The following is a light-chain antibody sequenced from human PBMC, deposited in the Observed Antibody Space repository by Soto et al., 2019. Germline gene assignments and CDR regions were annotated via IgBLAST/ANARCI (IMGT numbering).Light chain of an antibody. V-gene: IGKV3-15*01. CDR1: QSVSRSY. CDR3: QHYNNGPR. CDR2: GAS. J-gene: IGKJ1*01. Sequence: EIVLTQSPGTLSLSPGERATLSCRASQSVSRSYLAWYQQKPGQAPRLLIYGASTRATGVPARFSGSGSGTEFTLTISSLQSEDFAVYYCQHYNNGPRLGQGTKVDIK.